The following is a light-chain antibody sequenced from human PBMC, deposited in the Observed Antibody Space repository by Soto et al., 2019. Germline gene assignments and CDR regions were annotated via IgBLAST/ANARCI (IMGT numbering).Light chain of an antibody. CDR1: QGIRND. Sequence: AIQMTQSPSSLSASVGDRVSITCRASQGIRNDLGWYQLKAGKAPKLLIYDASSLESGVPSRFSGSGSGTEFTLTISSLQPEDFATYYCLQDYNYPWTFGQGTTVEIK. V-gene: IGKV1-6*01. J-gene: IGKJ1*01. CDR3: LQDYNYPWT. CDR2: DAS.